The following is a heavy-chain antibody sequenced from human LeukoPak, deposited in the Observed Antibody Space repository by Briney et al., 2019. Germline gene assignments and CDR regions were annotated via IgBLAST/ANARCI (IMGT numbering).Heavy chain of an antibody. V-gene: IGHV3-48*04. J-gene: IGHJ6*02. CDR1: GFTFSSYS. CDR2: ISSSSSAI. CDR3: ARPAYCGGDCYYYGMDV. Sequence: PGGSLRLSCAASGFTFSSYSMHWVRQAPGKGLEWVSYISSSSSAIYYADSVKGRFTISRDNAKNSLYLQMNSLRAEDTAVYYCARPAYCGGDCYYYGMDVWGQGATVTVSS. D-gene: IGHD2-21*01.